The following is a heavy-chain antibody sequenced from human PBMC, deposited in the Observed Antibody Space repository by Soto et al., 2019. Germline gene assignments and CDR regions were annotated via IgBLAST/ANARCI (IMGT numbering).Heavy chain of an antibody. J-gene: IGHJ6*02. D-gene: IGHD3-3*01. CDR1: GGTFSSYA. V-gene: IGHV1-69*13. CDR3: ASKYVLRFRGDYYYYGMDV. Sequence: SVKVSCKASGGTFSSYAISWVRQAPGQGLEWMGGTIPIFGTANYAQKFQGRVTITADESTSTAYMELSSLRSEDTAVYYCASKYVLRFRGDYYYYGMDVWGQGTTVTVSS. CDR2: TIPIFGTA.